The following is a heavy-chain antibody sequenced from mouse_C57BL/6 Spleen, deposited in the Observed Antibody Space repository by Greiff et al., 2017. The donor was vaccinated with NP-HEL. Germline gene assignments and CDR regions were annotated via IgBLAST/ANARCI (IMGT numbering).Heavy chain of an antibody. V-gene: IGHV1-18*01. CDR2: INPNNGGT. CDR3: ERSLGGYLTWFAY. D-gene: IGHD2-14*01. J-gene: IGHJ3*01. CDR1: GYTFTDYN. Sequence: EVQLQQSGPELVKPGASVKIPCKASGYTFTDYNMDWVKQSHGKSLEWIRDINPNNGGTIYNQKFKGKATLTVDMSSSTAYMELRSLTSEDTAVYYCERSLGGYLTWFAYWGQGTLVTVSA.